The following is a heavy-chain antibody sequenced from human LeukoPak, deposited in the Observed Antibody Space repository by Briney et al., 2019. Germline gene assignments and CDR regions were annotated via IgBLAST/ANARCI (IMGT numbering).Heavy chain of an antibody. CDR3: AKGVVAATHRYYYYYYGMDV. Sequence: GASVKVSCKASGGTFSSYAISWVRQAPGQGLEWVGGIIPIFGTANYAQKFQGRVTITADESTSTAYMELSSLRSEDTAVYYCAKGVVAATHRYYYYYYGMDVWGKGTTVTVPS. J-gene: IGHJ6*04. CDR1: GGTFSSYA. D-gene: IGHD2-15*01. CDR2: IIPIFGTA. V-gene: IGHV1-69*13.